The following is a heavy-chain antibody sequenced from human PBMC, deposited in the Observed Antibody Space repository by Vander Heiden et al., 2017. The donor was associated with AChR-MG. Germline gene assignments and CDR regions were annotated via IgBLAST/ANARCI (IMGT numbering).Heavy chain of an antibody. V-gene: IGHV4-31*03. J-gene: IGHJ4*02. CDR2: FYYTGTT. CDR3: ARGLDYDSSGYFFDS. Sequence: QAQVQQPGPGLLRSAQTLSPPCSAAGGSISSCENYWNSIRQHHEKGLEWIRYFYYTGTTYNNPSIRSRATMSVDTSRNQFSLRLTSVTAADTAVYYCARGLDYDSSGYFFDSWGQGILVTVSS. D-gene: IGHD3-22*01. CDR1: GGSISSCENY.